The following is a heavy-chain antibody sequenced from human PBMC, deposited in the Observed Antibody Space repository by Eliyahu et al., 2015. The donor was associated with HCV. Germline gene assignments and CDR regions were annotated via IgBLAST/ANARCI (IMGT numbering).Heavy chain of an antibody. D-gene: IGHD4-23*01. J-gene: IGHJ2*01. CDR2: ISGSGSST. Sequence: EVHLLESGGGLVQPGGSLRLSCAASGFDFSSYAMSWVRQAPGKGLEWVSSISGSGSSTYYADSVKGRFTISRDTSKDTLYLQMNSLRAEDTAVYYCAKVFSTVVTGGWYFDLWGRGHPGHCLL. CDR1: GFDFSSYA. V-gene: IGHV3-23*01. CDR3: AKVFSTVVTGGWYFDL.